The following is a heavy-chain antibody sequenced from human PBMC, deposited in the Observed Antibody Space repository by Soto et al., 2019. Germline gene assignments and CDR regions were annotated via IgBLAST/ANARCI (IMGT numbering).Heavy chain of an antibody. D-gene: IGHD6-6*01. Sequence: SETLSLTCTVSGGSSSSSTYYWDGIRHPPGKGLEWIGAMYYTGNKNYNPSLESRVTMSVDTSKNQFSLKLSSVTPTDTAVYYCARRSSSSLGSLFDPWGRGILVPVSS. CDR1: GGSSSSSTYY. J-gene: IGHJ5*02. CDR3: ARRSSSSLGSLFDP. V-gene: IGHV4-39*01. CDR2: MYYTGNK.